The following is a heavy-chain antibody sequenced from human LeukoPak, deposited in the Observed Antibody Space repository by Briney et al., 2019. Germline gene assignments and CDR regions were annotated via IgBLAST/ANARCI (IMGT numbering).Heavy chain of an antibody. D-gene: IGHD2-21*02. CDR2: IWYDGSNK. Sequence: PGGSLRLSCAASGFTFSSYGMHWVRQAPGKGLQWVAVIWYDGSNKYYADSVKGRFTISRDNSKNTLYLQMNSLRAEDTAVYYCARSRALLVTFAAFDIWGQGTMVTVSS. V-gene: IGHV3-33*08. J-gene: IGHJ3*02. CDR1: GFTFSSYG. CDR3: ARSRALLVTFAAFDI.